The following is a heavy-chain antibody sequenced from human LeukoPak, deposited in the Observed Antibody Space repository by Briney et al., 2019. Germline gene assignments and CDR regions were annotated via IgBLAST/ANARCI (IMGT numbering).Heavy chain of an antibody. V-gene: IGHV3-7*01. CDR3: GRHRSGSGTYFIDY. J-gene: IGHJ4*02. D-gene: IGHD3-10*01. CDR1: GFTFSSYS. CDR2: MRKDGSET. Sequence: GGSLRLSCVVSGFTFSSYSMIWVRQAPGKGLQWGANMRKDGSETKYVESVKGRFTISRDNAKNSLYLQMNSLRAEDTAVYYCGRHRSGSGTYFIDYWGQGTLVSVSS.